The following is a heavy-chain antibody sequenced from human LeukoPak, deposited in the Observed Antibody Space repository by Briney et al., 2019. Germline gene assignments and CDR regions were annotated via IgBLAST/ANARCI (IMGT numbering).Heavy chain of an antibody. CDR3: ARGLRRDYVNY. D-gene: IGHD4-17*01. J-gene: IGHJ4*02. CDR1: GFTFSSYW. Sequence: GGSLRLSCAASGFTFSSYWMSWVRQAPGKGLEWVANIKQDGSGKYYVDSVKGRFTISRDNAKNSLYLQMNSLRAEDTAVYYCARGLRRDYVNYWGQGTLVTVSS. CDR2: IKQDGSGK. V-gene: IGHV3-7*01.